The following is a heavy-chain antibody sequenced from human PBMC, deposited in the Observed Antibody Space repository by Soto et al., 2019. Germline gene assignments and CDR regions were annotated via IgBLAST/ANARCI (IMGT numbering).Heavy chain of an antibody. CDR1: GGSISSYY. CDR3: ARGTLDSSGYYYSYYFDY. Sequence: LSLTCTVSGGSISSYYWSWIRQPPGKGLEWIGYIYYSGSTNYNPSLKSRVTISVDTSKNQFSLKLSSVTAADTAVYYCARGTLDSSGYYYSYYFDYWGQGTLVTVSS. D-gene: IGHD3-22*01. CDR2: IYYSGST. J-gene: IGHJ4*02. V-gene: IGHV4-59*01.